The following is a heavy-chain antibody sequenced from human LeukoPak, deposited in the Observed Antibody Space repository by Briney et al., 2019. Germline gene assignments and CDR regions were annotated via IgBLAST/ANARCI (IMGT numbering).Heavy chain of an antibody. D-gene: IGHD7-27*01. CDR2: IRDKAKSYST. CDR1: GFTYSDHP. CDR3: TRGANWGSYFDF. J-gene: IGHJ4*02. V-gene: IGHV3-72*01. Sequence: GGSLRHSCAATGFTYSDHPMDWVRQAPGRGLEGIGRIRDKAKSYSTETAASVKGRFTVSRDDSKKSLFLQMNSLKTDDTAVYYCTRGANWGSYFDFWGQGILVTVSS.